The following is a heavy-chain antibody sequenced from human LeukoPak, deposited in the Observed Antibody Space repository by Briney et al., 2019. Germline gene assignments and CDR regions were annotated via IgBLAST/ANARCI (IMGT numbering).Heavy chain of an antibody. V-gene: IGHV3-23*01. CDR3: AKALRGYCSSTSCSQHPLEDLYYYGMDV. CDR2: ISGSGGST. J-gene: IGHJ6*02. CDR1: GFTFSSYA. D-gene: IGHD2-2*01. Sequence: GGSLRLSCAASGFTFSSYAMSWVRQAPGKGLEWVSAISGSGGSTYYADSVKGRFTISRDNSKNTLYLQMNSLRAEDTAVYYCAKALRGYCSSTSCSQHPLEDLYYYGMDVWGQGTTVTVSS.